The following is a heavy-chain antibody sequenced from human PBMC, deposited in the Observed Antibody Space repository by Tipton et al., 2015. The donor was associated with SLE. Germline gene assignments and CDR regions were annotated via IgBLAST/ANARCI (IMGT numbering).Heavy chain of an antibody. CDR2: ISWNSGSI. CDR1: GFTFDDYA. V-gene: IGHV3-9*01. D-gene: IGHD2-15*01. CDR3: ARVTEPRIVVVVAATGGWFDP. Sequence: SLRLSCAASGFTFDDYAMHWVRQAPGKGLDGVSGISWNSGSIGYADSVKGRFTISRDNAKNSLYLQMNSLRAEDTALYYCARVTEPRIVVVVAATGGWFDPWGQGTLVTVSS. J-gene: IGHJ5*02.